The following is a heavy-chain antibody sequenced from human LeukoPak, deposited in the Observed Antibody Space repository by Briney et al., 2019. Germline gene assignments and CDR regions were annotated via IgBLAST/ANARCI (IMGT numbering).Heavy chain of an antibody. CDR1: GGSFSGYY. CDR2: INHSGST. V-gene: IGHV4-34*01. J-gene: IGHJ6*03. CDR3: ARGAPYGCSSTSCPYYYYYYMDV. D-gene: IGHD2-2*01. Sequence: SETLSLTCAVYGGSFSGYYWSWIRQPPGKGLEWIGEINHSGSTNYNPSLKSRVTISVDTSKNQFSLKLSSVTAADTAVYYCARGAPYGCSSTSCPYYYYYYMDVWGKGTTVTVSS.